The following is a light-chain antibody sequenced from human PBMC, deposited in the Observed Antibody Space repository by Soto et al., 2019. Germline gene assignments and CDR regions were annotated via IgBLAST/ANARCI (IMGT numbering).Light chain of an antibody. Sequence: QSVLAQPPSVSGAPGQRVTISCIGSSSNIGAGYDVHWYQQLPGTAPKLLIYGNSNRPSGVPDRFSGSKSGTSASLAITGLQAEDEADYYCQSQGVFGTGTKVTVL. CDR2: GNS. V-gene: IGLV1-40*01. CDR1: SSNIGAGYD. CDR3: QSQGV. J-gene: IGLJ1*01.